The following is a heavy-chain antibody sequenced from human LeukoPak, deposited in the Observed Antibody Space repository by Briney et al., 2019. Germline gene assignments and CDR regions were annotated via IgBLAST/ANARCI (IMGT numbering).Heavy chain of an antibody. V-gene: IGHV3-23*01. CDR1: GFTFSSYA. CDR2: ISGSGGST. D-gene: IGHD3-22*01. CDR3: ASRITMIVVVMAFDY. J-gene: IGHJ4*02. Sequence: GGSLRLSCAASGFTFSSYAMSWVRQAPGKGLEWVSAISGSGGSTYYADSVKGRFTISRDNSKNTLYLQMNSLRAEDTAVYYCASRITMIVVVMAFDYWGQGTLVTVSS.